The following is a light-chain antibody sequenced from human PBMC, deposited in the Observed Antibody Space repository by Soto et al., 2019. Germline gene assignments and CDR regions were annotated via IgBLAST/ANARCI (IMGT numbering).Light chain of an antibody. V-gene: IGKV3-20*01. Sequence: EIVLTQSPGTLSLSPGERATLSCGASHSVSSSYLAWYQQKPGQAPRLLIYGASSSATGIPDRFSGSGSGTDFTLTISRLEPEDFAVYYCQQYGSSPPITFGQGTRLEIK. CDR3: QQYGSSPPIT. CDR1: HSVSSSY. J-gene: IGKJ5*01. CDR2: GAS.